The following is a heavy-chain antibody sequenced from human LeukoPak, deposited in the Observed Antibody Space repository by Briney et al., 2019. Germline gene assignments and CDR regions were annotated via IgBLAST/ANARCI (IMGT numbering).Heavy chain of an antibody. J-gene: IGHJ4*02. CDR1: GGTFSSYA. D-gene: IGHD1-26*01. V-gene: IGHV1-8*02. CDR2: MNPNSGNT. Sequence: ASVKVSCKASGGTFSSYAISWVRQAPGQGLEWMGWMNPNSGNTDSAQKFQGRVTMTRSTSIGTAYMELSSLRSEDTAVYYCARGSWHSGSYYLDYWGQGTLVTVSS. CDR3: ARGSWHSGSYYLDY.